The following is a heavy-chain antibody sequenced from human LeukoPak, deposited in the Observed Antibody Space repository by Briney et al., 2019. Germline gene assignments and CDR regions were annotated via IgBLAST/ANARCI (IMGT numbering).Heavy chain of an antibody. Sequence: PSETLSLTCTVSGGSISGYYWSWIRQPPGKGLEWIAYIYYSGSTNYNPSLKSRVTISVDRSKNQCSLKVNSVTAADTAVYYCARSPGYYFDYWGQGTLVTVSS. J-gene: IGHJ4*02. V-gene: IGHV4-59*01. CDR2: IYYSGST. CDR3: ARSPGYYFDY. D-gene: IGHD6-13*01. CDR1: GGSISGYY.